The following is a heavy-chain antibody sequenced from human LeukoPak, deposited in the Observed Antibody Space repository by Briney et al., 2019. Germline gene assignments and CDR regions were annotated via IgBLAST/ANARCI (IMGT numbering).Heavy chain of an antibody. CDR2: INPSGGST. D-gene: IGHD3-10*01. Sequence: GASVKVSCKTSGYTFTNYYMHWVRQAPGQGLEWMGIINPSGGSTTYAQKFQGRVTMTTDTSTSTVYMDLSSLRSEDTAIYYCPRAYASGNYYHFDYWGQGTLVTVSS. CDR1: GYTFTNYY. J-gene: IGHJ4*02. CDR3: PRAYASGNYYHFDY. V-gene: IGHV1-46*01.